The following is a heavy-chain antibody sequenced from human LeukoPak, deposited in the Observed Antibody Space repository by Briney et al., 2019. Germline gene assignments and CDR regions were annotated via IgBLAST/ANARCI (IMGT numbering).Heavy chain of an antibody. J-gene: IGHJ6*04. D-gene: IGHD4-17*01. CDR2: FYSSTRT. V-gene: IGHV4-61*09. Sequence: SETLSLTCTVSGDSLTSGSRYWSWIRQPAGKGLEWIGHFYSSTRTTYNPSLESRVTISGDTAKNQFSLKLDSVPAADTAVYFCARCMSELDYGDYAYYYHMDVWGKGTTVTVSS. CDR3: ARCMSELDYGDYAYYYHMDV. CDR1: GDSLTSGSRY.